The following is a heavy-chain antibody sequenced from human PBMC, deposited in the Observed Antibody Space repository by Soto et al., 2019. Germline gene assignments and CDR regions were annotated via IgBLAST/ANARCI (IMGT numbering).Heavy chain of an antibody. J-gene: IGHJ6*02. CDR3: ARADLTLVTSYRLDV. CDR2: SNHSGTI. CDR1: GGSFSGYY. V-gene: IGHV4-34*01. Sequence: NPSETLSLTCAVYGGSFSGYYWTWIRQPPGKGLEWSGESNHSGTINSNPSLKSRLTISLDTSKKHFSLKLSSVTDADAAAYYCARADLTLVTSYRLDVWGQGTTVTVSS. D-gene: IGHD2-21*02.